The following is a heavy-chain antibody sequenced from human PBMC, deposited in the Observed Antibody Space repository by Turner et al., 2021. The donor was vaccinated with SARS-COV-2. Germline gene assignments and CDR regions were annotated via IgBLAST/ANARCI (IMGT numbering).Heavy chain of an antibody. CDR2: INSDGSST. V-gene: IGHV3-74*01. D-gene: IGHD2-2*02. J-gene: IGHJ4*02. Sequence: EVQLVESGGGLVQPGGSLRLSCAASGFTFSNYWMQWVRQAPGKGLVWVSRINSDGSSTSYADSVKGRFTISRDNAKNTLYLQMNSLRAEDTAVYYCARDCSSTNCYRSGFNYWGQGTLVTVSS. CDR1: GFTFSNYW. CDR3: ARDCSSTNCYRSGFNY.